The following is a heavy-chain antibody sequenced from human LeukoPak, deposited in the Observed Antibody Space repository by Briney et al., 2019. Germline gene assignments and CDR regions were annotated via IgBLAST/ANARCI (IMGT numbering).Heavy chain of an antibody. CDR1: GFTFSSYS. V-gene: IGHV3-48*02. D-gene: IGHD2-2*01. CDR3: ARLYLYYYGMDV. Sequence: GGSLRLSCAASGFTFSSYSMNWVRQAPGKGLEWVSYISSSSSTIYYADSVKGRFTIPRDNAKNSLYLQMNSLRDEDTAVYYCARLYLYYYGMDVWGQGTTVTVSS. CDR2: ISSSSSTI. J-gene: IGHJ6*02.